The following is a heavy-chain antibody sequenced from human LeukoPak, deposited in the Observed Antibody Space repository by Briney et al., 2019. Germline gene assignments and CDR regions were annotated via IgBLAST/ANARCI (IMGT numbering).Heavy chain of an antibody. Sequence: SETLSLTCTVSGGSISSSSYYWGWIRQPPGKGLEWIGSIYYSGSTYYNPSLKGRVTISVDTSKNQFSLKLSSVTAADTAVYYCARLGFESKHYYDIADDAFDVWGQGTMVTVSS. CDR3: ARLGFESKHYYDIADDAFDV. CDR1: GGSISSSSYY. V-gene: IGHV4-39*01. CDR2: IYYSGST. D-gene: IGHD3-22*01. J-gene: IGHJ3*01.